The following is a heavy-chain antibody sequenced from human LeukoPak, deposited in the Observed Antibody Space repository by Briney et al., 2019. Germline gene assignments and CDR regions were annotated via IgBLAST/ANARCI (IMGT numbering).Heavy chain of an antibody. CDR2: ISSSGSTM. D-gene: IGHD3-10*01. CDR3: ARGMRLVRGLMFDY. Sequence: GGSLRLSCAASGFTFSSFEMSWVRQAPGTGLEWISYISSSGSTMYYADSVKGHFTTSRDNVKNSLYLQMNSLRAEDTAVYYCARGMRLVRGLMFDYWGQGTLVTVSS. J-gene: IGHJ4*02. V-gene: IGHV3-48*03. CDR1: GFTFSSFE.